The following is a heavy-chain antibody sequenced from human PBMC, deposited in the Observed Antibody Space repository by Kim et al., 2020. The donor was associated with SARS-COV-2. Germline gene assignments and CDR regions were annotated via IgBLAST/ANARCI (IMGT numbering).Heavy chain of an antibody. J-gene: IGHJ5*01. CDR1: GGSISSSSYY. V-gene: IGHV4-39*01. CDR3: ARHRGCSSTSCLRGNW. Sequence: SETLSLTCTVSGGSISSSSYYRGWIRQPPGKGLEWIGSIYYSGSTYYNPSLKSRVTISVDTSKNQFSLKLSSVTAADTAVYYCARHRGCSSTSCLRGNW. CDR2: IYYSGST. D-gene: IGHD2-2*01.